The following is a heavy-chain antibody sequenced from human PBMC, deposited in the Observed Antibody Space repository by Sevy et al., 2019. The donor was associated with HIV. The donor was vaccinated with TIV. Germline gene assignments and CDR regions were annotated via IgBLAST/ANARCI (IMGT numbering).Heavy chain of an antibody. CDR2: ISYDGNYK. CDR1: GFTFPIYS. V-gene: IGHV3-30*04. D-gene: IGHD2-8*01. J-gene: IGHJ4*02. Sequence: GGSLRLSCVASGFTFPIYSVLWVRQAPGKGLEWLTLISYDGNYKYYADSVKGRFNISRDNSNNILCLQMSSLRVEDTALYFCARVAVEYCTNDCYHRFDHWGLGTLVTVSS. CDR3: ARVAVEYCTNDCYHRFDH.